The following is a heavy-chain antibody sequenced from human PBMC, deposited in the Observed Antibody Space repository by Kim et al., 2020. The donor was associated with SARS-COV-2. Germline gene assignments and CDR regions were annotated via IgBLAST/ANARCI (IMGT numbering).Heavy chain of an antibody. J-gene: IGHJ4*02. Sequence: GGSLRLSCVVSGFTVSNTYMSWVRQAPGKGLEWVSIIYGGGSTYYADSVKGRFTISRDDSKNTVYLQMNSLRGEDTSVYFCAREPSTYFDYGGQGTLVTVSS. CDR2: IYGGGST. V-gene: IGHV3-66*01. CDR1: GFTVSNTY. CDR3: AREPSTYFDY.